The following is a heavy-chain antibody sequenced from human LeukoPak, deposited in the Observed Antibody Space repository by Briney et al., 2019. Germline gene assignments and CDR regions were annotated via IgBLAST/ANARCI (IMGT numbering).Heavy chain of an antibody. D-gene: IGHD6-19*01. J-gene: IGHJ6*02. CDR2: IYSGGST. CDR1: GFTVSSNY. V-gene: IGHV3-53*01. Sequence: WGSLRLSCAASGFTVSSNYMSWVRQAPGKGLEWVSVIYSGGSTYYADSVKGRFTISRDNSKNTLYLQMNSLRAEDTAVYYCARDSGWYYYYYGMDVWGQGTTVTVSS. CDR3: ARDSGWYYYYYGMDV.